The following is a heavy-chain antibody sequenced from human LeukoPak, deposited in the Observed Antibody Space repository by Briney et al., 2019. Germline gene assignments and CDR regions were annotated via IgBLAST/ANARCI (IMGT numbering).Heavy chain of an antibody. V-gene: IGHV4-59*01. CDR3: ARVNTYAIDY. D-gene: IGHD2-2*01. CDR1: GGSISSYY. Sequence: SETLSLTCTVSGGSISSYYWSWIRQPSGKGLEWIGYIYYSGSTNYNPSLKCRVTISVDTSKNQFSLKLSSVTAADTAVYYCARVNTYAIDYWGQGTLVTVSS. CDR2: IYYSGST. J-gene: IGHJ4*02.